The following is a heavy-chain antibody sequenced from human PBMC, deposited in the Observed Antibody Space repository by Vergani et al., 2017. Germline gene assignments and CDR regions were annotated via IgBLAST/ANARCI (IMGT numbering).Heavy chain of an antibody. CDR3: ARLCSRGWYKGCGMDV. Sequence: QVQLVQSGAEVKKPGSSVKVSCKASGGTFSSYAISWVRQAPGQGLEWMGGTIPIFGTANYAQKFQGRVTITADESTSTAYMGRSSRRSEDTAVYYCARLCSRGWYKGCGMDVWGQGP. CDR1: GGTFSSYA. V-gene: IGHV1-69*01. D-gene: IGHD6-19*01. CDR2: TIPIFGTA. J-gene: IGHJ6*02.